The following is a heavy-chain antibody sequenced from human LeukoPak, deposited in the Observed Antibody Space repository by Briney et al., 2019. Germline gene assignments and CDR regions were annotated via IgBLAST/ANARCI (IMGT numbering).Heavy chain of an antibody. V-gene: IGHV4-61*01. CDR2: IYYSGST. CDR1: GVSVSSGSYY. CDR3: ARGWSQWYQLLSGWNWFDP. J-gene: IGHJ5*02. D-gene: IGHD2-2*01. Sequence: PSETLSLTCTVSGVSVSSGSYYWSWIRQPPGKGLEWIGYIYYSGSTNYNPSLKSRVTISVDTSKNQFSLKLSSVTAADTAVYYCARGWSQWYQLLSGWNWFDPWGQGTLVTVSS.